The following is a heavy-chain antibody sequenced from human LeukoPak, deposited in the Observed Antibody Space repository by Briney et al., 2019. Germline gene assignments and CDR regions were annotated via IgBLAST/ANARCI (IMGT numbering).Heavy chain of an antibody. CDR2: INHSGST. Sequence: SETLSLTCAVYGGSFSDYYWSWIRQPPGKGLEWIGEINHSGSTNYSPSLKSRVTISIDTSKNQFSLKLNSMTAADTAVYYCARGEGARDGYNYEGPFYFDYWGQGTLVTVSS. D-gene: IGHD5-24*01. V-gene: IGHV4-34*01. CDR3: ARGEGARDGYNYEGPFYFDY. J-gene: IGHJ4*02. CDR1: GGSFSDYY.